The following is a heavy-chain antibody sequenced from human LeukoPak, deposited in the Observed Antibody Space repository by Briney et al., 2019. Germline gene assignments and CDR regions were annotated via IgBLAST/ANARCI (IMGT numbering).Heavy chain of an antibody. D-gene: IGHD3-3*01. CDR3: ARDGVRYDFWSGYYSYYYYGMDV. CDR1: GGSISSGDYY. J-gene: IGHJ6*02. V-gene: IGHV4-30-4*01. Sequence: PSETLSLTCTVSGGSISSGDYYWSWIRQPPGKGLEWIGYIYYSGSTYYNPSLKSRVTISVDTSKNQSSLKLSSVTAADTAVYYCARDGVRYDFWSGYYSYYYYGMDVWGQGTTVTVSS. CDR2: IYYSGST.